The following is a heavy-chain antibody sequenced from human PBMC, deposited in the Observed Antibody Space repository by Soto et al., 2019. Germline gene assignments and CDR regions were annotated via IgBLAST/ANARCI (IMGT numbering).Heavy chain of an antibody. J-gene: IGHJ4*02. CDR3: TSDTFGARDS. D-gene: IGHD2-15*01. CDR1: GFAFSSEW. Sequence: EVQLVESGGGLVQPGGSLRLSCAASGFAFSSEWMHWVRQAPGKGLDWVSRIDPYDTGITYADSVKGRFTISRDNAKNTLDVQMNSLRAEDTAVYYCTSDTFGARDSWGQGTLVTVSS. V-gene: IGHV3-74*01. CDR2: IDPYDTGI.